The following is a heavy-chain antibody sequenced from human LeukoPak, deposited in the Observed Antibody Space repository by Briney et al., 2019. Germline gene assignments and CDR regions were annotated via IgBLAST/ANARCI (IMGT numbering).Heavy chain of an antibody. V-gene: IGHV4-39*01. J-gene: IGHJ6*02. CDR3: ATLLEGHNYDMDV. D-gene: IGHD3-3*01. Sequence: SETLSLTCTVSGGSISSSSYSWGWIRQPPGKGLEWIGSIYYSGSTYYNPSLKSRVTISVDTSKNQFSLKLSSVTAADTAVYYCATLLEGHNYDMDVWGQGTTVTVSS. CDR1: GGSISSSSYS. CDR2: IYYSGST.